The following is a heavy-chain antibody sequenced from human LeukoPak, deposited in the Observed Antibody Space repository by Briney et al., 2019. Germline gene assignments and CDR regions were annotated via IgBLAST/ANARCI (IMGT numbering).Heavy chain of an antibody. CDR3: ARALGYCSGGSCYSLHYFDY. CDR2: INHSGST. J-gene: IGHJ4*02. V-gene: IGHV4-34*01. CDR1: GGSISSYY. D-gene: IGHD2-15*01. Sequence: SETLSLTCTVSGGSISSYYWSWIRQPPGKGLEWIGEINHSGSTNYNPSLKSRVTISVDTSKNQFSLKLSSVTAADTAVYYCARALGYCSGGSCYSLHYFDYWGQGTLVTVSS.